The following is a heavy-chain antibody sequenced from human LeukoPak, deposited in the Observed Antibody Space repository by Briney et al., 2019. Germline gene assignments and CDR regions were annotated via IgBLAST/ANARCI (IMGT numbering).Heavy chain of an antibody. CDR3: ARALSLAVAGSNWFDP. V-gene: IGHV4-34*01. D-gene: IGHD6-19*01. Sequence: PSETLSLTCTVSGGSISSYYWSWIRQPPGKGPEWIGEINHSGSTNYNPSLKSRVTISVDTSKNQFSLKLSSVTAADTAVYYCARALSLAVAGSNWFDPWGQGTLVTVSS. J-gene: IGHJ5*02. CDR2: INHSGST. CDR1: GGSISSYY.